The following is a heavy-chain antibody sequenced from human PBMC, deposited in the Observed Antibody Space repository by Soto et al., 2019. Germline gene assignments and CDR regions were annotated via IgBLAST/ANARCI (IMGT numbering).Heavy chain of an antibody. CDR1: RDTFHHYF. CDR3: ARDLVEYSGSHDVFDV. D-gene: IGHD5-12*01. CDR2: INPSSGFT. Sequence: DPVERSYKACRDTFHHYFMPWVWPAPSQGLEWMGIINPSSGFTSYAQKFQGRVTMTGDTSTSTVYMDLNSLRSEDSAVFYCARDLVEYSGSHDVFDVWGQGTIVTVSS. V-gene: IGHV1-46*02. J-gene: IGHJ3*01.